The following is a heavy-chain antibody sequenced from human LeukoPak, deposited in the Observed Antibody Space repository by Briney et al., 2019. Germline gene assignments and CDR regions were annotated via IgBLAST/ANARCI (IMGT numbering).Heavy chain of an antibody. CDR1: GYSFTSYW. Sequence: GESLKISCKGSGYSFTSYWISWVRQMPGKGLEWMGRIDPSDSYTNYSPSFQGHVTISADKSISTAYLQWSSLQASDTAIYYCARQDDTTVTIDYWGQGTLVTVSS. CDR3: ARQDDTTVTIDY. CDR2: IDPSDSYT. J-gene: IGHJ4*02. V-gene: IGHV5-10-1*01. D-gene: IGHD4-17*01.